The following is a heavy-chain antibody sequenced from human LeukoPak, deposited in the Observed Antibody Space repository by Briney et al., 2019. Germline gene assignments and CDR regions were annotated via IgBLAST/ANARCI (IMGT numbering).Heavy chain of an antibody. Sequence: GGSLRLSCTASGFTFSNFAMNWVRQAPGKGLEWVSDISGSGGTTYYADSVKGRFTISRDNSKNTLYLQTNSLRAEDTAVYYCAKGAYSSSWYVLDYWGQGTLVTVSS. CDR3: AKGAYSSSWYVLDY. D-gene: IGHD6-13*01. J-gene: IGHJ4*02. CDR1: GFTFSNFA. V-gene: IGHV3-23*01. CDR2: ISGSGGTT.